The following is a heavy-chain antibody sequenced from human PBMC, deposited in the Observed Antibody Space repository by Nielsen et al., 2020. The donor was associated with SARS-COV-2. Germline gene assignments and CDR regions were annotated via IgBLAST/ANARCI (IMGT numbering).Heavy chain of an antibody. Sequence: GESLKISCAASGFTFSSYGMHWVRQAPGKGLEWVAVISYDGSNKYYADSVKGRFTISRDNSKNTLYLQMNSLRVEDTAVYYCAKDREHFDFWSSYPGNWFDPWGQGSLVTVSS. CDR3: AKDREHFDFWSSYPGNWFDP. CDR1: GFTFSSYG. J-gene: IGHJ5*02. V-gene: IGHV3-33*05. CDR2: ISYDGSNK. D-gene: IGHD3-3*01.